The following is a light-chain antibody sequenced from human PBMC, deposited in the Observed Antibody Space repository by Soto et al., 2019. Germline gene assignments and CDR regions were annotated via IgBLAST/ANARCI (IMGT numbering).Light chain of an antibody. CDR1: QSVSSN. CDR2: GAS. CDR3: QQYNNWFLT. Sequence: EIVMTQSPATLSVSPGERATLSCRASQSVSSNLAWYQQKPGQAPRLLIYGASTRATGIPARFSGSGSGTEFTLTISSLHSEDFAVYYCQQYNNWFLTFGGGTKVEIK. V-gene: IGKV3-15*01. J-gene: IGKJ4*01.